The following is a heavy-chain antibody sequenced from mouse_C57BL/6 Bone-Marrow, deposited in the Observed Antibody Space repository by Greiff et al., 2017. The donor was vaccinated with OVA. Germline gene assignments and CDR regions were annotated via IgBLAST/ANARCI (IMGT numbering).Heavy chain of an antibody. CDR2: ISYDGSN. CDR1: GYSITSGYY. CDR3: ARALD. J-gene: IGHJ2*01. Sequence: VQLQESGPGLVKPSQSLSLTCSVTGYSITSGYYWNWIRQFPGNKLEWMGYISYDGSNNYNPSLKNRISITRDTSKNQFFLKLNSVTTEDTATYYCARALDWGQGTTLTVSS. V-gene: IGHV3-6*01.